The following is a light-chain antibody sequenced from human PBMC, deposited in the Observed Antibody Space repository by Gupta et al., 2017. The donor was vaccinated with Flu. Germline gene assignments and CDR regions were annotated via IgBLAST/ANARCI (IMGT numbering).Light chain of an antibody. V-gene: IGKV1-6*02. CDR3: LKDYGHWT. Sequence: AYQLTQSPSSLSASVGDRVTITCRASHDIKNNLGWYQQRPGKAPRVLIDASSQLTRGVPSRFSGSGSGNYFTLTSSRLQPEDCATYYCLKDYGHWTFGQGT. CDR1: HDIKNN. J-gene: IGKJ1*01. CDR2: ASS.